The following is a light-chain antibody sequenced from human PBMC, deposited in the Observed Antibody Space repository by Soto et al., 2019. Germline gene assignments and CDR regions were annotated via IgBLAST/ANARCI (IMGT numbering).Light chain of an antibody. CDR2: DAS. J-gene: IGKJ1*01. V-gene: IGKV3-20*01. CDR3: QQYASSPLT. CDR1: QRVSNNY. Sequence: DIVLPPSPGTLSLSPGERATLSCRASQRVSNNYLAWYQQKPGQAPRLVIYDASSRAAGIPDRFRASGSGTDFTLTISRLEPEDFAVYYCQQYASSPLTFGRGTKVEIK.